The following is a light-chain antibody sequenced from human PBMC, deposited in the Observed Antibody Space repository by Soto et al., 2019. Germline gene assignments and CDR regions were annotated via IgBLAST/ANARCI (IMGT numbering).Light chain of an antibody. V-gene: IGLV2-14*01. Sequence: QSALTQRASVSGSPGQSITISCSGTSSDVGGYNYVSWYQQHPGKAPKLMMYEVSNRPSGVSDRFSGSKSGNTASLTISGLQAEDEADYFCSSYTSSTTLIFGVGTKLTVL. CDR2: EVS. CDR3: SSYTSSTTLI. CDR1: SSDVGGYNY. J-gene: IGLJ2*01.